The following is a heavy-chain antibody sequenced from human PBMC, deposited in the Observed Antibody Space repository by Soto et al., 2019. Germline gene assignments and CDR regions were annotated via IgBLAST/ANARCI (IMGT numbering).Heavy chain of an antibody. CDR1: GFTFSSYV. CDR2: ISSSSSYI. CDR3: ARDGYNYNWNEDDTYYYGMDV. D-gene: IGHD1-20*01. Sequence: GGSLRLSCAASGFTFSSYVMNWVRQAPGKGLEWVSSISSSSSYIYYADSVKGRFTISRDNAKNSLYLQMNSLRAEDTAVYYCARDGYNYNWNEDDTYYYGMDVWGQGTTVTVSS. J-gene: IGHJ6*02. V-gene: IGHV3-21*01.